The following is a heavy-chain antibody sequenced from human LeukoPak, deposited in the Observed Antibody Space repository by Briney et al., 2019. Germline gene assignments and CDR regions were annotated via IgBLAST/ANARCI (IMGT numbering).Heavy chain of an antibody. J-gene: IGHJ3*01. CDR2: SYYTGNT. CDR1: GGSLSSSY. CDR3: ARRVYNRGLYDLGAFDH. D-gene: IGHD2-8*01. Sequence: SETLSLTCTVSGGSLSSSYWSWIRQPPGGGLEWIGYSYYTGNTNYSPALKSRVTISFATSKNQFSLNLRSVTATDTAVYYCARRVYNRGLYDLGAFDHWGQGTMVTVSS. V-gene: IGHV4-59*08.